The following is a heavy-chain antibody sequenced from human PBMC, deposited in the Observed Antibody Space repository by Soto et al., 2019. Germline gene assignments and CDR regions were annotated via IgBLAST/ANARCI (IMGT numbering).Heavy chain of an antibody. V-gene: IGHV4-59*01. D-gene: IGHD4-17*01. CDR1: GGSISSYY. Sequence: QVQLQESGPGLVKPSETLSLTCTVSGGSISSYYWSWIRQPPGKGLEWIGYIYYSGSTNYNPSLKSRVTISVDTSKNQFSLKLSSVTAADTAVYYCARDYPLTVTTSSWYYYYGMDVWGQGTTVTVSS. CDR3: ARDYPLTVTTSSWYYYYGMDV. J-gene: IGHJ6*02. CDR2: IYYSGST.